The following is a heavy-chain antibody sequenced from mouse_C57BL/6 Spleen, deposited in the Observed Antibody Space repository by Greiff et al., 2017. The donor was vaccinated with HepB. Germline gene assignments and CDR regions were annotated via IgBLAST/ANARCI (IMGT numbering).Heavy chain of an antibody. J-gene: IGHJ2*01. CDR1: GFTFSSYA. V-gene: IGHV5-4*01. CDR2: ISDGGSYT. CDR3: ARDNYSNYVDY. D-gene: IGHD2-5*01. Sequence: EVMLVESGGGLVKPGGSLKLSCAASGFTFSSYAMSWVRQTPEKRLEWVATISDGGSYTYYPDNVKGRFTISRDNAKNNLYLQMSHLKSEDTAMYYCARDNYSNYVDYWGQGTTLTVSS.